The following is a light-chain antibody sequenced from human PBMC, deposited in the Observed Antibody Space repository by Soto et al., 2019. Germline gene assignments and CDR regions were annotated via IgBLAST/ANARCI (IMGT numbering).Light chain of an antibody. CDR3: SSDAGSLDV. V-gene: IGLV2-8*01. J-gene: IGLJ1*01. CDR1: SSDVGGYNY. Sequence: QSALTQPPSASGSPGQSVTISCTGTSSDVGGYNYVSWYQQHPGKAPKLMIYEVSKRPSVVRDRFSGSKSGNTAYLTGSGRQAEDEADYYCSSDAGSLDVFGTGTKLTVL. CDR2: EVS.